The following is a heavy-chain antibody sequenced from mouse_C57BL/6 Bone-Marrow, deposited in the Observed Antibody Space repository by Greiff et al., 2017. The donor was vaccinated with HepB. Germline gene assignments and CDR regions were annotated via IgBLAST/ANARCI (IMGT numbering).Heavy chain of an antibody. Sequence: VQLQESGPELVKPGASVKISCKASGYAFSSSWMNWVKQRPGKGLEWIGRIYPGDGDTNYNGKFKGKATLTADKSSSTAYMQLSSLTSEDSAVYFCARSIYYYGSSWYFDVWGTGTTVTVSS. V-gene: IGHV1-82*01. CDR3: ARSIYYYGSSWYFDV. CDR2: IYPGDGDT. J-gene: IGHJ1*03. CDR1: GYAFSSSW. D-gene: IGHD1-1*01.